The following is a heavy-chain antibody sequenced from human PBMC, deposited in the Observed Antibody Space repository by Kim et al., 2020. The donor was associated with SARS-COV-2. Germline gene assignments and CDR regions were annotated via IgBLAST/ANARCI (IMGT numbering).Heavy chain of an antibody. Sequence: SETLSLTCTVSGYSISSGYYWGWIRQPPGKGLEWIGSIYHSGSTYYNPSLKSRVTISVDTSKNQFSLKLSSVTAADTAVYYCARDPRWYQLLLPPNWFDPWGQGTLVTVSS. J-gene: IGHJ5*02. CDR1: GYSISSGYY. CDR3: ARDPRWYQLLLPPNWFDP. CDR2: IYHSGST. V-gene: IGHV4-38-2*02. D-gene: IGHD2-2*01.